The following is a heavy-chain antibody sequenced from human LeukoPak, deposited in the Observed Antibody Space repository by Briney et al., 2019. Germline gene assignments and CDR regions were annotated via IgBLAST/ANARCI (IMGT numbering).Heavy chain of an antibody. V-gene: IGHV4-39*07. CDR2: INHSGST. Sequence: SETLSLTCTVFGGSISGSDYYWGWIRQPPGKGLEWIGEINHSGSTNYNPSLKSRVTISVDTSKNQFSLKLSSVTAADTAVYYCARGLAAAYDWGQGTLVTVSS. CDR1: GGSISGSDYY. J-gene: IGHJ4*02. D-gene: IGHD6-13*01. CDR3: ARGLAAAYD.